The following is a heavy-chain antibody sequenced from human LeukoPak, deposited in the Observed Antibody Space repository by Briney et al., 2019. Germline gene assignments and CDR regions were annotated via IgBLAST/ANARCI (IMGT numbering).Heavy chain of an antibody. CDR3: ARRGIAEFDP. CDR2: IDTSGST. J-gene: IGHJ5*02. V-gene: IGHV4-4*07. D-gene: IGHD6-13*01. Sequence: PSETLSLTCTVSGGSISSYYWSWIRQPAGKGLEWIGRIDTSGSTNYNPSLRSRVTISLDTSKNLFSLTLSSVTAADTAVYYCARRGIAEFDPWGQGTLVTVSS. CDR1: GGSISSYY.